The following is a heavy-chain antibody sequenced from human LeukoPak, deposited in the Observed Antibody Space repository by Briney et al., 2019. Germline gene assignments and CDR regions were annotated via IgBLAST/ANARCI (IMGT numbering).Heavy chain of an antibody. CDR2: IKHDGSEK. CDR1: RFTFSSYW. V-gene: IGHV3-7*01. D-gene: IGHD6-19*01. J-gene: IGHJ4*02. CDR3: AREQIAVAGTLDY. Sequence: GGSLRLSCAASRFTFSSYWMSWVRQAPGKGLEWVANIKHDGSEKYYVDSVKCRFTISRNNAKNSLYLQMNSLRAEDTAVYYCAREQIAVAGTLDYWGQGTLVTVSS.